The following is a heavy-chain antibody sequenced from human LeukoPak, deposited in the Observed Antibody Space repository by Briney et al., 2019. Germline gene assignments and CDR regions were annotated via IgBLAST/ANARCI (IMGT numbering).Heavy chain of an antibody. CDR1: GFTFSSYS. CDR3: AGLGSGTYYYYYMDV. Sequence: GGSLRLSCEASGFTFSSYSMNWVRQAPGKGLEWVSYISSSSTIYYADSVKGRFTISRDNAKNSLYLQMNSLRAEDTAVYYCAGLGSGTYYYYYMDVWGKGTTVAISS. V-gene: IGHV3-48*04. D-gene: IGHD3-10*01. CDR2: ISSSSTI. J-gene: IGHJ6*03.